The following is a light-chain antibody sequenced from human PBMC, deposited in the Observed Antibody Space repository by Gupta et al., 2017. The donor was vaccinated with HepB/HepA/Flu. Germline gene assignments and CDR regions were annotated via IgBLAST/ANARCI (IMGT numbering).Light chain of an antibody. Sequence: EIVLTQSPATLSLSPGERATLSCRASQSVSSYLAWYQQKPGQAPRLLIYAASNRATGIPARFSGSGSGTDFTLTISSLEPEDFAVYYCQQRSNWVTFGPGTKVDIK. CDR1: QSVSSY. CDR2: AAS. CDR3: QQRSNWVT. V-gene: IGKV3-11*01. J-gene: IGKJ3*01.